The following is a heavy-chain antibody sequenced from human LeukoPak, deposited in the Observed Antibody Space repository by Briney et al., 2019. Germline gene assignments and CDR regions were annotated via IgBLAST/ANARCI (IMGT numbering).Heavy chain of an antibody. D-gene: IGHD1-26*01. CDR2: IYYSGNT. Sequence: SDTLPLTCTVSGGSISSSSYYWGWIRQPPEKGLEWIGSIYYSGNTYYNPSLQSRATISVDTSKNQFSLKLSSVTAADAAVYNCARQGAGGRAFDSWGRGKMVTVSS. CDR1: GGSISSSSYY. V-gene: IGHV4-39*01. J-gene: IGHJ3*02. CDR3: ARQGAGGRAFDS.